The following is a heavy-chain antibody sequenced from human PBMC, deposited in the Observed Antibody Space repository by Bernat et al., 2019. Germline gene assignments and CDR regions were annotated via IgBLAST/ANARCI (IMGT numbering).Heavy chain of an antibody. V-gene: IGHV3-23*04. D-gene: IGHD4-17*01. Sequence: EVQLVESGGGLVQPGGSLRLSFAASGFTFSSYAMTWVRQAPGKGLEWVSAISGSGGGTYSADPVKGRFTISRDNSKNTLYLQMNSLRAEETDVYYCAASVTTLAFDTWGQGTMVSVSS. CDR3: AASVTTLAFDT. CDR1: GFTFSSYA. J-gene: IGHJ3*02. CDR2: ISGSGGGT.